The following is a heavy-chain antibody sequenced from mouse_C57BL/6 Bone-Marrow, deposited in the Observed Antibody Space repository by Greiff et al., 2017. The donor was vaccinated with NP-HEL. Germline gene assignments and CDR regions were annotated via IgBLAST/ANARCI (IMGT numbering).Heavy chain of an antibody. CDR2: IYPGGGYT. CDR3: ARSGIYYDYSWFAY. CDR1: GYTFTNYW. J-gene: IGHJ3*01. Sequence: VQLVESGAELVRPGTSVKMSCKASGYTFTNYWIGWAKQRPGHGLEWIGDIYPGGGYTNYNEKFKGKATLTADKSSSTAYMQFSSLTSEDSAIYYCARSGIYYDYSWFAYWGQGTLVTVSA. V-gene: IGHV1-63*01. D-gene: IGHD2-4*01.